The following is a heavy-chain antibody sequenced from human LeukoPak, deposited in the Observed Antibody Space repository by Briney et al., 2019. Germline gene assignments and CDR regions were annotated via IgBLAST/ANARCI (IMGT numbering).Heavy chain of an antibody. CDR2: VYHSGST. J-gene: IGHJ2*01. Sequence: PSETLSLTCTVSGGSISSGGYYWSWIRQPPGKGLEWIGYVYHSGSTNCNPSLKSRVTMSVDTSKNQFSLKLSSVTAADTAVYYCARPRGYWYFDLWGRGTLVTVSS. V-gene: IGHV4-61*08. CDR3: ARPRGYWYFDL. D-gene: IGHD3-10*01. CDR1: GGSISSGGYY.